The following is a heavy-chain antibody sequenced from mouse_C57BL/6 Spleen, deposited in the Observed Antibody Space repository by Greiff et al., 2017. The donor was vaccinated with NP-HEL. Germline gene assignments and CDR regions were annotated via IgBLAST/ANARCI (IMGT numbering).Heavy chain of an antibody. J-gene: IGHJ1*03. V-gene: IGHV5-9-1*02. CDR1: GFTFSSYA. CDR3: TRDDYAGDFDV. D-gene: IGHD2-4*01. CDR2: ISSGGDYI. Sequence: EVMLVESGEGLVKPGGSLKLSCAASGFTFSSYAMSWVRQTPEQRLEWVAYISSGGDYIYYADTVKGRFTISRDNARNTLYLQMSSLKSEDTAMYYCTRDDYAGDFDVWGTGTTVTVSS.